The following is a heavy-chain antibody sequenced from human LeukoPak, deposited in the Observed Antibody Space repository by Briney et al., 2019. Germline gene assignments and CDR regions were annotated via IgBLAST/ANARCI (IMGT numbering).Heavy chain of an antibody. CDR2: INHSGST. J-gene: IGHJ4*02. V-gene: IGHV4-34*01. CDR1: GGSFSGYY. D-gene: IGHD6-19*01. Sequence: PSETLSLTCAVYGGSFSGYYWSWIRQPPGKGLEWIGEINHSGSTNYNPSLKSRVTTSVDTSKNQFSLKLSSVTAADTAVYYCARGGRSGLTYWGQGTLVTVSS. CDR3: ARGGRSGLTY.